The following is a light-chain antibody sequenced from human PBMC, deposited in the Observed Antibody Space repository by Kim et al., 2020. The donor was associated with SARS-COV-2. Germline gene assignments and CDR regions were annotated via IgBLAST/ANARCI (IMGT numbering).Light chain of an antibody. J-gene: IGKJ2*01. V-gene: IGKV3-15*01. Sequence: EIVMTQSPPTLSVSPGDRATLSCRASQDITNSLAWYQQKPGQAPRLLIYGATTRATGVPVRFSGRQSGTEFTLTISSLQSEDFAVYYCQQYRTWPLFGPGIKLEI. CDR2: GAT. CDR1: QDITNS. CDR3: QQYRTWPL.